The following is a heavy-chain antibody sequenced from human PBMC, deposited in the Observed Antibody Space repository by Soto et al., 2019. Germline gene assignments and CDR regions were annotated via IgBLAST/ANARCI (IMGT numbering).Heavy chain of an antibody. CDR3: AKETIAVAGPNYFDF. J-gene: IGHJ4*02. Sequence: QVQLVESGGDVVQPGRSLRLSCVGSGFNFGDYGMHWVRHTPGKGLEWVAVIGNDGAARFYGDSVKGRFTISRDNSRSTFYLQMNSLRPEDTAMYYCAKETIAVAGPNYFDFWGQGTQVTVSS. D-gene: IGHD6-19*01. CDR2: IGNDGAAR. V-gene: IGHV3-30*18. CDR1: GFNFGDYG.